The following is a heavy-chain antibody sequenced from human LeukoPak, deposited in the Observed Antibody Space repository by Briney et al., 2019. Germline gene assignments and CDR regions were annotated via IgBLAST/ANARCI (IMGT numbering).Heavy chain of an antibody. CDR2: IDPKNGGT. CDR1: GYTFTGYQ. D-gene: IGHD2-2*02. CDR3: AVLSGCTSASCYRGFNY. V-gene: IGHV1-2*02. Sequence: ASVKVSCRASGYTFTGYQMHWVRQAPGQGLEWMGWIDPKNGGTNYAQKFQGRVTMTRDTSITAAYMELNTLKYDDAAVYYCAVLSGCTSASCYRGFNYWGRGTLVTVSS. J-gene: IGHJ4*02.